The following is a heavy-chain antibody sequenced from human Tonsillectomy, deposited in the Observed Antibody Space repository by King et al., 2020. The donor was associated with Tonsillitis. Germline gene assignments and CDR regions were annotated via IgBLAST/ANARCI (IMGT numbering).Heavy chain of an antibody. CDR2: ISYDGSNK. D-gene: IGHD1-26*01. Sequence: VQLVESGGGVVQPGRSLRLSCAASGFTFSSYAMHWVRQAPGKGPEWVAVISYDGSNKYYADSVKGRFTISRDNSKNTLYLQMNSLRAEDTAVYYCAREQYSGSRNWFDPWGQGTLVTVSS. J-gene: IGHJ5*02. CDR3: AREQYSGSRNWFDP. CDR1: GFTFSSYA. V-gene: IGHV3-30-3*01.